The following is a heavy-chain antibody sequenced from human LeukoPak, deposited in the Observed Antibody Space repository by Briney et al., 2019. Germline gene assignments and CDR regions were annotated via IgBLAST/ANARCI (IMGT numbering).Heavy chain of an antibody. J-gene: IGHJ6*02. Sequence: STNYNPSLKSRVTISVDTSKNQFSLKLSSVTAADTAVYYCARGVPKYSYGFMSYYYYGMDVWGQGTTVTVSS. V-gene: IGHV4-59*09. D-gene: IGHD5-18*01. CDR2: ST. CDR3: ARGVPKYSYGFMSYYYYGMDV.